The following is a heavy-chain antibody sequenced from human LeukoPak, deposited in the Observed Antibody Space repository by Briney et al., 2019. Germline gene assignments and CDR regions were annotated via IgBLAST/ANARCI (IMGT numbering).Heavy chain of an antibody. CDR3: AKSNAWDWFDP. CDR1: GGSITSSNW. D-gene: IGHD4-11*01. Sequence: PSGTLSLTCAVSGGSITSSNWWSRVRQPPGKGLEWIGEIYYTGNTNYNPSLKSRVTISVDKSNNQFSLNLSSVTAADTAVYYCAKSNAWDWFDPWGQGTLVTVSS. CDR2: IYYTGNT. J-gene: IGHJ5*02. V-gene: IGHV4-4*02.